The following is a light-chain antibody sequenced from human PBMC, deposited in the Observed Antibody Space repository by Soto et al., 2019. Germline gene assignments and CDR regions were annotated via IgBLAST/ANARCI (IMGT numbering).Light chain of an antibody. CDR2: EVS. Sequence: QSALTQPASLSGSPGQSISISCSGTNSDIGTHNSVSWYRQHPGQAPKLIIYEVSKRPSGISNRFSGSKSANTASLTISGLQADDEADYFCASNTPTWVFGGGTKLTVL. CDR3: ASNTPTWV. V-gene: IGLV2-14*03. CDR1: NSDIGTHNS. J-gene: IGLJ3*02.